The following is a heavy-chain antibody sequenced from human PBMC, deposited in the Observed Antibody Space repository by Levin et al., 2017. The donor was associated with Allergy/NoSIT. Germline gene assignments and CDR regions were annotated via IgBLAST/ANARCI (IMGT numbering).Heavy chain of an antibody. D-gene: IGHD5-12*01. V-gene: IGHV1-2*02. CDR1: GYTFTGYY. Sequence: ASVKVSCKASGYTFTGYYMHWVRQAPGQGLEWMGWINPNSGGTNYAQKFQGRVTMTRDTSISTAYMELSRLRSDDTAVYYCARDKARGYSGYGGVIGYWGQGTLVTVSS. CDR3: ARDKARGYSGYGGVIGY. J-gene: IGHJ4*02. CDR2: INPNSGGT.